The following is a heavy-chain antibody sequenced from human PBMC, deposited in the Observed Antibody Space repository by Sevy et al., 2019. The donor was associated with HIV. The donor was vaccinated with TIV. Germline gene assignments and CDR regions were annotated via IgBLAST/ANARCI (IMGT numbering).Heavy chain of an antibody. CDR3: ARQRTFGVVTDAFDV. Sequence: GESLKISCKGSGYHFSTYWIGWVRQMPGKGLEWMGIIYPGDSGTRDSPSFRGQVTISADESNNIAYLQWSSLKASDTAMYYCARQRTFGVVTDAFDVWGQGTMVTVSS. D-gene: IGHD3-3*01. J-gene: IGHJ3*01. CDR2: IYPGDSGT. CDR1: GYHFSTYW. V-gene: IGHV5-51*01.